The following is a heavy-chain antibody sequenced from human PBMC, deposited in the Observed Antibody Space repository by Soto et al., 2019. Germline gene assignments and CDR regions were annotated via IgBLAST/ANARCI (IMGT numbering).Heavy chain of an antibody. D-gene: IGHD1-26*01. V-gene: IGHV1-69*08. CDR3: ARERGGATIGRYYGMDV. CDR1: GGTFSSYT. CDR2: IIPILGIA. Sequence: QVQLVQSGAEVKKPGSSVKVSCKASGGTFSSYTISWVRQAPGQGLEWMGRIIPILGIANYAQKFQGRVTLTADKPPSTAYMERSSLRSEDTAVYYCARERGGATIGRYYGMDVWGQGTTVTVSS. J-gene: IGHJ6*02.